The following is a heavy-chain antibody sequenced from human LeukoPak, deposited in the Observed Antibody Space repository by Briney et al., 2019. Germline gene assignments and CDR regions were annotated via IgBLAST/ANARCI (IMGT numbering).Heavy chain of an antibody. CDR1: GYNFASYW. V-gene: IGHV5-51*01. CDR3: ARRINCFDP. D-gene: IGHD2-15*01. J-gene: IGHJ5*02. CDR2: IYPGDSDT. Sequence: GESLKISCKGSGYNFASYWIGWVRQMPGKGLEWMAIIYPGDSDTRYSPSFRGQVTISADKSISTAYLQWSSLKASDTAMYYCARRINCFDPWGQGTLVTVSS.